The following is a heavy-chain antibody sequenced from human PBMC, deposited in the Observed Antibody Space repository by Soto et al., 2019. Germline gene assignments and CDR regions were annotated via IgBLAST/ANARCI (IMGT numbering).Heavy chain of an antibody. Sequence: QVQLQQWGAGLLKPSETLSLTCAVYGVSFSGYYWSWIRQPPGKGLEWIGEINHSGSTNYNPSLNARVPISVDTSKNSFSPKLNSVPAADTAVYYCARARIVVVPAARYNWFDPCGQGTLVTVSS. D-gene: IGHD2-2*01. CDR1: GVSFSGYY. CDR3: ARARIVVVPAARYNWFDP. J-gene: IGHJ5*02. CDR2: INHSGST. V-gene: IGHV4-34*01.